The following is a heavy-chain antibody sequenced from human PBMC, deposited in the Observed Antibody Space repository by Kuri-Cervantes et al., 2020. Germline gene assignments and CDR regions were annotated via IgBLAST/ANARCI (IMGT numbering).Heavy chain of an antibody. CDR1: GYSISSGYY. CDR3: ARSLLSRGNV. Sequence: SQTLSLTCAVSGYSISSGYYWGWIRQPPGKGLEWIGSIYHSGSTYYNPSLKSRVTISVDTSKNQFSLKLSSVTAADTAVYYCARSLLSRGNVWGKGTTVTVSS. V-gene: IGHV4-38-2*01. CDR2: IYHSGST. J-gene: IGHJ6*04.